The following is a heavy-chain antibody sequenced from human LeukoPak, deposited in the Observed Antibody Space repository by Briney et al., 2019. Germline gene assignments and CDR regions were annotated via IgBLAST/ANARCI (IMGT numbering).Heavy chain of an antibody. J-gene: IGHJ4*02. Sequence: PGGSLRLSCAASGFPSNSYAMSWVRQAPGKGLEWVSYISHSSSSITYADSVKGRFTISRDNGKNSLWLQINSLRAEDTAVYYCARDRVGATEFDYWGQGTLVTVSS. CDR3: ARDRVGATEFDY. CDR2: ISHSSSSI. D-gene: IGHD1-26*01. CDR1: GFPSNSYA. V-gene: IGHV3-48*04.